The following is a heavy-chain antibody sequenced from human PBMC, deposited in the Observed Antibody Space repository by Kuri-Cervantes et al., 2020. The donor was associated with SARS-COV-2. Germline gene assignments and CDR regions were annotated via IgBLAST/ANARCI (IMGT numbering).Heavy chain of an antibody. CDR1: GFRFGIHA. J-gene: IGHJ6*02. CDR3: ARDRETTWYYGMDV. Sequence: GESLKISCKASGFRFGIHAMHWVRQAPGKGLEWLSFISFDGDKTYYADSVRGRFTISRDNSENTVPLQMNSLRPEDTAVYYCARDRETTWYYGMDVWGQGTTVTVSS. D-gene: IGHD1-14*01. V-gene: IGHV3-30-3*01. CDR2: ISFDGDKT.